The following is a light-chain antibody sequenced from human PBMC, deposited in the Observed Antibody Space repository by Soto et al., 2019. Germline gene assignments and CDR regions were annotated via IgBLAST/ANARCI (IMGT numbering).Light chain of an antibody. V-gene: IGLV1-44*01. J-gene: IGLJ2*01. CDR3: ATWDDNMNVV. Sequence: QPVLTQPPSVSGTPGQRVTISCSGSSSNFGSNTVNWYQQVPGTAPKLLIYTNNERPSGVPDRFSGSKSGTSASLAISGLQSEDEADYYCATWDDNMNVVFGGGTKLTVL. CDR1: SSNFGSNT. CDR2: TNN.